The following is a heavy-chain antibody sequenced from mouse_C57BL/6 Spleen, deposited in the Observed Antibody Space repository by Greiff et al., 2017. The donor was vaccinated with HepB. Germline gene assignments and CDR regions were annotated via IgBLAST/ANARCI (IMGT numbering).Heavy chain of an antibody. CDR1: GFTFSDYG. V-gene: IGHV5-17*01. J-gene: IGHJ4*01. CDR3: ARPGYSNYGAMNY. Sequence: EVKLMESGGGLVKPGGSLKLSCAASGFTFSDYGMHWVRQAPEKGLEWVAYISSGSSTIYYADTVKGRFTISRDNAKNTLFLQMTSLRSKDTAMYYCARPGYSNYGAMNYWGQGTSGTVSS. D-gene: IGHD2-5*01. CDR2: ISSGSSTI.